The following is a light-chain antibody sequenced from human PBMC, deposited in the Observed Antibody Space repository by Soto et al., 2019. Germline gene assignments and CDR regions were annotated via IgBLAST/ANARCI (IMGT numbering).Light chain of an antibody. V-gene: IGKV3-20*01. CDR3: QQYRSSPRT. Sequence: EIVLTQSPGTLSLSPGERATLSCRASQTVSSSYLAWYQQKLGQAPRLLIYGASNRATGIPDRFSGSGSGTDFTLTISRLEPEDFAVYYCQQYRSSPRTFGQGT. J-gene: IGKJ1*01. CDR1: QTVSSSY. CDR2: GAS.